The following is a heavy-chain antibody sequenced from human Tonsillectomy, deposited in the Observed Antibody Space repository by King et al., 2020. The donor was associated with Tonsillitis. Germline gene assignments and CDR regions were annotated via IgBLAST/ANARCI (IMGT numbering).Heavy chain of an antibody. D-gene: IGHD3-3*01. V-gene: IGHV4-59*08. CDR1: GGSISSYY. J-gene: IGHJ4*02. Sequence: QLQESGPGLVKPSETLSLTCTVSGGSISSYYWSWIRQPPGKGLEWIGYIYYSGSTNYNPSLKSRVTISVDTSKNQFSLKLSSVTAADTAVYYCARTLTIFGVVIEYYFDYWGQGTLVTVSS. CDR3: ARTLTIFGVVIEYYFDY. CDR2: IYYSGST.